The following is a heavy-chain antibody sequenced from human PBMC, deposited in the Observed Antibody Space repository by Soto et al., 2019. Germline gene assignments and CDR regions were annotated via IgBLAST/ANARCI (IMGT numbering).Heavy chain of an antibody. V-gene: IGHV3-30-3*01. Sequence: QVQLLESGGGVVQPWRSLRLSCAASGFTFSSYAMHWVRQAPGKGLEWVAVISYDGSNKYYADSVKGRFTISRDNSKNTLYMQMNSLRAEDTAVYYCARVKGADGYKLLTYYWGQGTLVTVSS. J-gene: IGHJ4*02. CDR2: ISYDGSNK. D-gene: IGHD5-12*01. CDR1: GFTFSSYA. CDR3: ARVKGADGYKLLTYY.